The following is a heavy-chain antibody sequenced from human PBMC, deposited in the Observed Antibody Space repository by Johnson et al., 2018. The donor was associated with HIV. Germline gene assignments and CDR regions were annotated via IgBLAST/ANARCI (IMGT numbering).Heavy chain of an antibody. CDR2: IKQDGSEK. CDR1: GFTFSSYW. Sequence: VHLVESGGGLVQPGGSLRLSCVASGFTFSSYWMSWVRQAPGKGLEWVANIKQDGSEKYYVDSVKGRFTISRDNAKNSLDLQMSSLGPEDTAVYYCSRHSPRGYIGYDAFDIWGQGTMVTVSS. CDR3: SRHSPRGYIGYDAFDI. D-gene: IGHD5-12*01. V-gene: IGHV3-7*03. J-gene: IGHJ3*02.